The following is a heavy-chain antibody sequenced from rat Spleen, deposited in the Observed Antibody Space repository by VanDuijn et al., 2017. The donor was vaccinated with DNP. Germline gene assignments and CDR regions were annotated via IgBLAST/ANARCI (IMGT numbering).Heavy chain of an antibody. CDR1: GFTFSDHN. Sequence: EVQLVESGGDLVQPGRSLKLSCAASGFTFSDHNMAWVRQAPKKGLDWVATINSSGGTTYYRDSVKGRFTISRDNAKSTLYLQMNSLRSEDTATYYCTRDYKYYGYTYGLDYWGQGVMVTVSS. V-gene: IGHV5-7*01. CDR2: INSSGGTT. D-gene: IGHD1-9*01. CDR3: TRDYKYYGYTYGLDY. J-gene: IGHJ2*01.